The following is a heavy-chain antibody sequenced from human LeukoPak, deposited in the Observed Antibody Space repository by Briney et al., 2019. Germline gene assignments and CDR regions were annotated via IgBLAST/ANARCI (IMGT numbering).Heavy chain of an antibody. D-gene: IGHD6-13*01. CDR2: ISSSSISI. V-gene: IGHV3-48*04. Sequence: PGGSLRLSCAASGFTFSSYSMNWVRQAPGKGLEWVSYISSSSISIYYADSVKGRFTISRDNAKNSLFLRMNSLRAEDTAVYYCARDSTSSWYWIDPWGQGTLVTVSS. J-gene: IGHJ5*02. CDR1: GFTFSSYS. CDR3: ARDSTSSWYWIDP.